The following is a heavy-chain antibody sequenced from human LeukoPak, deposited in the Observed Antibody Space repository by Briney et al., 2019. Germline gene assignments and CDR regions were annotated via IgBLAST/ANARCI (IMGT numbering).Heavy chain of an antibody. CDR3: ARLKDRRRYYDFWSGQNRYYMDV. J-gene: IGHJ6*03. V-gene: IGHV3-7*01. D-gene: IGHD3-3*01. CDR1: GLTFSSYW. CDR2: IKQDGSEK. Sequence: PGGSLRLSCAASGLTFSSYWMSWVRQAPGKGLEWVANIKQDGSEKYYVDSVKGRFTISRDNAKNSLYLQMNSLRAEDTAVYYCARLKDRRRYYDFWSGQNRYYMDVWGKGTTVTVSS.